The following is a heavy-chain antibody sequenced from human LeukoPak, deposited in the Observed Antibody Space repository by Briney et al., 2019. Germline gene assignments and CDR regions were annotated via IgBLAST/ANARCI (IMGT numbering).Heavy chain of an antibody. CDR2: IYSSGKT. J-gene: IGHJ5*02. V-gene: IGHV4-39*01. Sequence: PSETLSLTCTVSGGSISSGSYYWDWIRQPPGKGLEWIGDIYSSGKTNYNPSLRSRVTMSIDPSTNQFSLNLNSVSATDTAVYYCARHFTGRRWFDPWGQGTLVTVSS. CDR3: ARHFTGRRWFDP. D-gene: IGHD1-1*01. CDR1: GGSISSGSYY.